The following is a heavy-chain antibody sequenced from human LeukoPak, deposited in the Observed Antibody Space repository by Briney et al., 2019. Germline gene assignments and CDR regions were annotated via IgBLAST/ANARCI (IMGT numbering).Heavy chain of an antibody. V-gene: IGHV3-23*01. Sequence: GGSLRLSCAASGFTFSSYAMSWVRQAPGKGLEWVPAISGSGGSTYYADSGKGRFTISRDNSRDTLYLQMNSLRAEDTAVYYCAKGYYDYVWGSYYFDYWGQGTLVTASS. CDR2: ISGSGGST. J-gene: IGHJ4*02. CDR3: AKGYYDYVWGSYYFDY. D-gene: IGHD3-16*01. CDR1: GFTFSSYA.